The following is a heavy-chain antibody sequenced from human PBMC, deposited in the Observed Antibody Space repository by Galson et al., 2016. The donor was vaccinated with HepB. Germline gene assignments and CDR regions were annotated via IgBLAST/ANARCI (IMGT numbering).Heavy chain of an antibody. CDR1: GFTFSSYA. V-gene: IGHV3-30-3*01. D-gene: IGHD2-21*01. CDR3: ARSLIRSRFFDL. Sequence: SLRLSCAASGFTFSSYALHWVRQAPGKGLEWVAVASPDGNNKYYPDAVRGRFTISRDDSNNTLFLQLSSLRPEDTALYSCARSLIRSRFFDLWGQGTLVTASS. J-gene: IGHJ4*02. CDR2: ASPDGNNK.